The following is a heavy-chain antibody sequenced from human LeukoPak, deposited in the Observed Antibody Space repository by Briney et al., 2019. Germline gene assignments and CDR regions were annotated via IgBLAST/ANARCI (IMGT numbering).Heavy chain of an antibody. CDR2: IYYSGST. Sequence: SETLSLTCTVSGGSISSSSYYWGWIRQPPGKGLEWIGSIYYSGSTNYNPSLKSRVTISVETSKNEFSLKLRSVTAADTAVYYCARVTGYRIEDYFDYWGQGTLVTVSS. V-gene: IGHV4-39*07. CDR3: ARVTGYRIEDYFDY. CDR1: GGSISSSSYY. D-gene: IGHD6-13*01. J-gene: IGHJ4*02.